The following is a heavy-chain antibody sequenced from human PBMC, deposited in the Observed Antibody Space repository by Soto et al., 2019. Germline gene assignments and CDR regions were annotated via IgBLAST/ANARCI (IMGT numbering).Heavy chain of an antibody. CDR1: GASIITNNYF. V-gene: IGHV4-39*01. CDR2: ISYSGRT. J-gene: IGHJ4*02. Sequence: QLPLQESGPGLVKPSETLSLTCTVSGASIITNNYFWVWIRQSPRRGLELIGSISYSGRTYDNPSLQSRVTISIDASKNQFSLKLTSVTTADTSIYYCARRRASDYGGNHHPYYFDRWGQGTLVTVSS. CDR3: ARRRASDYGGNHHPYYFDR. D-gene: IGHD4-17*01.